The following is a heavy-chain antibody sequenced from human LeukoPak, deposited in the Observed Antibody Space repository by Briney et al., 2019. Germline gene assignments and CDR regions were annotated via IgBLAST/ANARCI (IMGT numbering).Heavy chain of an antibody. CDR1: GYTFTSYG. CDR3: AGCSSTSCYMCRFDH. CDR2: ISAYNGNT. D-gene: IGHD2-2*02. V-gene: IGHV1-18*01. Sequence: ASVKVSCKASGYTFTSYGISWVRQAPGQGLEWMGWISAYNGNTNYAQQLQGRVTMTTDTSTSTAYMELRSLRSDDTAVYYCAGCSSTSCYMCRFDHWGQGTLVTVSS. J-gene: IGHJ5*02.